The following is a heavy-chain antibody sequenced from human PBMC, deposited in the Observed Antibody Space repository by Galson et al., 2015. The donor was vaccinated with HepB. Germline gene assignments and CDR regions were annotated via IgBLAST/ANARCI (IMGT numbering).Heavy chain of an antibody. Sequence: SVKVSCKASGYTFTSYAMNWVRQAPGQGLEWMGWINTNTGNPTYAQGFTGRFVFSLDTSVGTAYLQISSLKAEDTAVYYCASHRAVAGTGWFDPWGQGTLVTVSS. CDR2: INTNTGNP. CDR1: GYTFTSYA. J-gene: IGHJ5*02. V-gene: IGHV7-4-1*02. D-gene: IGHD6-19*01. CDR3: ASHRAVAGTGWFDP.